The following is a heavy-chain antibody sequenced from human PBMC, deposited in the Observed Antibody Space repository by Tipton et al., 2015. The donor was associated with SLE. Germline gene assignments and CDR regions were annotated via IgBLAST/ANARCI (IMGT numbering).Heavy chain of an antibody. Sequence: TLSLTCTVSGGSISTYYWSWIRQPPGKGLEWIGYIYYSGTTNSNPSLKSRVTISIDTSKHQFSLKLNSVTAADTAVYYCARRHYSGPFDSWGQGTLVTVSS. CDR3: ARRHYSGPFDS. CDR1: GGSISTYY. CDR2: IYYSGTT. D-gene: IGHD5-12*01. V-gene: IGHV4-59*12. J-gene: IGHJ4*02.